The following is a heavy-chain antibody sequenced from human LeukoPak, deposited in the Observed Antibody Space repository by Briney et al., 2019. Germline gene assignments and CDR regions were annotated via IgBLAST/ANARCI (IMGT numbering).Heavy chain of an antibody. J-gene: IGHJ4*02. CDR3: AGDSLRFLEWLFFDY. D-gene: IGHD3-3*01. V-gene: IGHV1-69*04. Sequence: ASVKVSCKASGGTFSSYAISWVRQAPGQGLEWMGRIIPILGIANYAQKFQGRVTITADKSTSTAYMELSSLRSEDAAVYYCAGDSLRFLEWLFFDYWGQGTLVTVSS. CDR1: GGTFSSYA. CDR2: IIPILGIA.